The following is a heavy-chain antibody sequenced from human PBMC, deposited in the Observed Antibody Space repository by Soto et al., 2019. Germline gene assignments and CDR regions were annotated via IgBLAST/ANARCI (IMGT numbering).Heavy chain of an antibody. CDR1: GVTFSSYA. CDR2: IIPIFGTA. Sequence: SVKVSCKASGVTFSSYAISWVRQAPGQGLEWMGGIIPIFGTANYAQKFQGRVTITADESTSTASMELSSLRSEDTAVYYCARDWYYGSGSHTPVGMDFWGQGTLVTVSS. V-gene: IGHV1-69*13. CDR3: ARDWYYGSGSHTPVGMDF. D-gene: IGHD3-10*01. J-gene: IGHJ4*02.